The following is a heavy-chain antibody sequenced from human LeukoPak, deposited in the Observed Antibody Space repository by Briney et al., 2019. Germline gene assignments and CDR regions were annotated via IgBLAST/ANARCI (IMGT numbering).Heavy chain of an antibody. CDR1: GFTFSSYA. CDR3: ARDGIEYTAMASFDY. D-gene: IGHD5-18*01. Sequence: GRSLRLSCAASGFTFSSYAMHWVRQAPGKGLEWVAVISYDGSNKYYADSVKGQFTISRDNSKNTLYLQMNSLRAEDTAVYYCARDGIEYTAMASFDYWGQGTLVTVSS. CDR2: ISYDGSNK. V-gene: IGHV3-30-3*01. J-gene: IGHJ4*02.